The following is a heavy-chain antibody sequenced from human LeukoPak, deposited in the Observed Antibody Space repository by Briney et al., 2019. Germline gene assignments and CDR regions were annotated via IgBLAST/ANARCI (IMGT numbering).Heavy chain of an antibody. CDR2: ISYDGSNK. V-gene: IGHV3-30-3*01. CDR1: GFIFSSYS. D-gene: IGHD3/OR15-3a*01. CDR3: ARERTGLDY. J-gene: IGHJ4*02. Sequence: GGALVLSFAASGFIFSSYSILWVRQAPGKGLEWVAVISYDGSNKYYADSVKGRFTISRDNSKNTLYLQMNSLRAEDTAVYYCARERTGLDYWGQGTLVTVSS.